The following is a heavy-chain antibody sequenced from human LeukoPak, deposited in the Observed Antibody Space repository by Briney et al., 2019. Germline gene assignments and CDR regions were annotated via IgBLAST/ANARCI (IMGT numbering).Heavy chain of an antibody. CDR1: GGSISTYY. Sequence: SETLSLTCTVSGGSISTYYWSWIRQPPGKGLEWIGYIFYSGRTNYNPSLKSRVTISVDTSKNQFSLRLSSVTAAATAVYYCARPSVGEGDLSFHDAFNIWGQGTMVTVSS. D-gene: IGHD3-16*02. V-gene: IGHV4-59*12. CDR2: IFYSGRT. J-gene: IGHJ3*02. CDR3: ARPSVGEGDLSFHDAFNI.